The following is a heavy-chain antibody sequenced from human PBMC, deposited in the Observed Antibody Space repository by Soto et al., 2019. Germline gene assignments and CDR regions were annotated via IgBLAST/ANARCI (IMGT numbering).Heavy chain of an antibody. J-gene: IGHJ4*02. CDR3: ARRAKWLQLRYFDY. Sequence: PSETLSLTCSLSGGSFTGHYWSWIRQPPGKGLEWISEVSHGISTNYNPSLKSRVTMSVDMSKSQFSLSLNSVTAADTAVYYCARRAKWLQLRYFDYWGQGTMVTVST. CDR1: GGSFTGHY. V-gene: IGHV4-34*01. CDR2: VSHGIST. D-gene: IGHD4-4*01.